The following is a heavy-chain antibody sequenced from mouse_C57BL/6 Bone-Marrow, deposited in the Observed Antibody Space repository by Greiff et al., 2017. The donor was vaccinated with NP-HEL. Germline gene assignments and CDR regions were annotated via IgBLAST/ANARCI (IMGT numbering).Heavy chain of an antibody. V-gene: IGHV1-81*01. J-gene: IGHJ3*01. CDR1: GYTFTSYG. Sequence: VNVVESGAELARPGASVKLSCKASGYTFTSYGISWVKQRPGQGLEWIGEIYPRSGNTYYNEKFKGKATLTADKSSSTAYMELRSLTSEDSAVYFCARGKAYWGQGTLVTVSA. CDR3: ARGKAY. CDR2: IYPRSGNT.